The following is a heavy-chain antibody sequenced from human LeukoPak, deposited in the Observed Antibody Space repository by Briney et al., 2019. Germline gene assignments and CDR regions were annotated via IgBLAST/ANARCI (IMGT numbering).Heavy chain of an antibody. V-gene: IGHV1-2*02. D-gene: IGHD2-21*01. Sequence: ASVKVSCKASGYTFTNYYMHWVRQAPGQGLEWIGWINPNSGGTNYAQKFQGRVTMTRDTSISTAYMELSRLRSDDTAVYYCARGGDVVMATGYFDYWGQGTLVTVSS. CDR2: INPNSGGT. CDR1: GYTFTNYY. CDR3: ARGGDVVMATGYFDY. J-gene: IGHJ4*02.